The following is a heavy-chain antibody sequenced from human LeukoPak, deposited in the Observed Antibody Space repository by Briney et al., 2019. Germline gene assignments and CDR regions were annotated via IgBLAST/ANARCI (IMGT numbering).Heavy chain of an antibody. D-gene: IGHD6-13*01. Sequence: PSETLSLTCAVYGGSFSGYYWSWIRQPPGKGLEGIGEINHSGRTNYNPSLKSRFTIPVDTSKNQFSLKLSSVTAADTAVYYCARRFDSSTLYYFDYWGQGTLVTVSS. CDR2: INHSGRT. CDR1: GGSFSGYY. V-gene: IGHV4-34*01. CDR3: ARRFDSSTLYYFDY. J-gene: IGHJ4*02.